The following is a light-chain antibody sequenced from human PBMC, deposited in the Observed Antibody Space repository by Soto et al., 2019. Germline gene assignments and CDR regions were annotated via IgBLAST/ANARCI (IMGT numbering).Light chain of an antibody. Sequence: IQLTQSPSSLSASVGDRVTITCRASQGISSYLAWYQQKPGRPPKILIHAASILQSGVPSRFRGSGSETDFTLTINSLQHEDFATYYCQQISGYPFTFGGGTKVDIK. CDR1: QGISSY. V-gene: IGKV1-9*01. CDR2: AAS. CDR3: QQISGYPFT. J-gene: IGKJ4*01.